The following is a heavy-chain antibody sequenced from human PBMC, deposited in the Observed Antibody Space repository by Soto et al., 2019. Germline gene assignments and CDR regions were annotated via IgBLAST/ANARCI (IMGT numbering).Heavy chain of an antibody. CDR2: IVPRVGMA. V-gene: IGHV1-69*08. CDR1: GGTFSSYT. D-gene: IGHD3-22*01. J-gene: IGHJ4*02. Sequence: QVQLVQSGAEVKKPGSSVKVACKASGGTFSSYTINWVRQAPGEGLEWMGRIVPRVGMANDAQMFQGRVTITAKKSTSTVYMELSSLRSEDTAVYYCARDTTPYYHSSVYPSHYFDYWGQGTLVTVSS. CDR3: ARDTTPYYHSSVYPSHYFDY.